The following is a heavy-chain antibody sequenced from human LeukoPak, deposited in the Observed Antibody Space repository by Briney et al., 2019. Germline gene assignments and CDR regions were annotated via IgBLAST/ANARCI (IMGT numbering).Heavy chain of an antibody. J-gene: IGHJ4*02. CDR1: GGSISSYY. CDR2: IYYSGST. CDR3: ARVSSGYDLGFDY. V-gene: IGHV4-59*01. Sequence: SETLSLTCTVSGGSISSYYWSWIRQPPGKGLEWIGYIYYSGSTNYNPSLKSRVTISVDTSKNQFSLKLSSVTAADTAVYYCARVSSGYDLGFDYWGQGTLVTVSS. D-gene: IGHD5-12*01.